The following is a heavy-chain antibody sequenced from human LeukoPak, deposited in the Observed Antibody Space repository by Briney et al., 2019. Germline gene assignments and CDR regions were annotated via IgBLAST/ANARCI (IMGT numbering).Heavy chain of an antibody. CDR1: GFTFSSYA. V-gene: IGHV3-30*04. J-gene: IGHJ5*02. CDR3: VGSDWFAP. CDR2: ISYDGSNK. D-gene: IGHD2-21*01. Sequence: PGRSLRLSCAASGFTFSSYAMHWVRQAPGKGLEWVAVISYDGSNKNYADSVKGRFTISGDNSKNTLYLQMNSLRAEDTSVYYCVGSDWFAPWGQGGLV.